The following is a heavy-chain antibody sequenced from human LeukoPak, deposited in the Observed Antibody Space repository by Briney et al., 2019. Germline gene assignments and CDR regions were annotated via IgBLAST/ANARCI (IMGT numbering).Heavy chain of an antibody. CDR1: GFTFSSYG. J-gene: IGHJ3*02. D-gene: IGHD6-13*01. Sequence: PGGSLRLSCAASGFTFSSYGMHWVRQAPGKGLEWVADIWYDGSNKYYADSVKGRFTNSRDNSKNTLYLQMNSLRAEDTAVYYCARIDSSSWYDAFDIWGQGTMVTVSS. CDR3: ARIDSSSWYDAFDI. CDR2: IWYDGSNK. V-gene: IGHV3-33*01.